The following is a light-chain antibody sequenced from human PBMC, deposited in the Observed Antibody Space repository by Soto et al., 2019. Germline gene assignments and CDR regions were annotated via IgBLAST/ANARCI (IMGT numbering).Light chain of an antibody. V-gene: IGLV2-11*01. CDR1: SSDVGGYNY. Sequence: QSALTQPRSVSGSPGQSVTISCTGTSSDVGGYNYVSWYQQHPGKAPKLMIYDVSKRPSGVPDRFSGSKSGNTASLPISGLQAEDEADYYCCSYAGSYTFVFGGGTKVTVL. CDR2: DVS. J-gene: IGLJ2*01. CDR3: CSYAGSYTFV.